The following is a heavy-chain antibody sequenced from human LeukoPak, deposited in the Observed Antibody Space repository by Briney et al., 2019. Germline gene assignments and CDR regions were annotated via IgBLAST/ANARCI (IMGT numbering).Heavy chain of an antibody. CDR1: GFTFSSYA. J-gene: IGHJ4*02. CDR2: ISGSGGST. D-gene: IGHD3-3*01. Sequence: GGSLRLSCAASGFTFSSYAMSWVRQAPGKGLEWVSAISGSGGSTYYADSVKGRFTISRDNSKNTLYLQMNSLRAEDTAVYYCAVGSGYYLSLQYWGQGTLVTVSS. CDR3: AVGSGYYLSLQY. V-gene: IGHV3-23*01.